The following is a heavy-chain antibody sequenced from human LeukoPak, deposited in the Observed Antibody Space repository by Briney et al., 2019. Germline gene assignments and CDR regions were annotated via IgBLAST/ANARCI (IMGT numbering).Heavy chain of an antibody. CDR2: IYYTGST. CDR1: GGSFSGYY. CDR3: ARSPREYYYDDSAYYFPWFDP. Sequence: SETLSLTCAVYGGSFSGYYWSWIRQPPGKGLEWIGTIYYTGSTHYNPSLKSRVTISLDTSKNHFSLNLSSVTAADTAVYYCARSPREYYYDDSAYYFPWFDPWGQGTLVTGSS. J-gene: IGHJ5*02. D-gene: IGHD3-22*01. V-gene: IGHV4-34*01.